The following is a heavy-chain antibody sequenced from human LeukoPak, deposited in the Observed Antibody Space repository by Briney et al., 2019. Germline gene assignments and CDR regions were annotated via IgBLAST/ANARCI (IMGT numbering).Heavy chain of an antibody. CDR3: ARGRAAADYYYYYMDV. CDR2: TYYRSKWYN. CDR1: GDSVSSNSAA. J-gene: IGHJ6*03. D-gene: IGHD6-13*01. Sequence: SQTLSLTCAISGDSVSSNSAAWNWIRQSPSRGLEWLGRTYYRSKWYNDYAVSVKSRITINPDASKNQFSLQLNSVTPEDTAVYYCARGRAAADYYYYYMDVWGKGTTVTVSS. V-gene: IGHV6-1*01.